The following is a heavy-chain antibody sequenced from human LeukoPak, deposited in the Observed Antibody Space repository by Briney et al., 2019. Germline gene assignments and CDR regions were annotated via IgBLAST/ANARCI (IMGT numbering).Heavy chain of an antibody. J-gene: IGHJ4*02. CDR2: IYYSGST. CDR3: ARGMGGYCSGGSCPPDY. Sequence: PSETLSLTCIVSGGSISGYYWNWIRQPPGKGLEWIGYIYYSGSTNYNPSLKSRVTISVDTSKNQFSLKLSSVTAADTAVYYCARGMGGYCSGGSCPPDYWGQGTLVTVSS. V-gene: IGHV4-59*01. CDR1: GGSISGYY. D-gene: IGHD2-15*01.